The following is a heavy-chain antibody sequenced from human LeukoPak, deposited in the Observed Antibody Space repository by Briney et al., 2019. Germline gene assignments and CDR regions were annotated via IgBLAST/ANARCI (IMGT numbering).Heavy chain of an antibody. CDR3: AGVEGGWTGGWFDP. Sequence: TGGSLRLSCPASGFTFSNYGMHWVRQAPGKGLEWVAAISYDGGNQYYSDSVKGRFTISRDNSKNTLYLQINSLRPDDTAVYYCAGVEGGWTGGWFDPWGQGTLVTVSS. CDR1: GFTFSNYG. V-gene: IGHV3-30*03. D-gene: IGHD3/OR15-3a*01. J-gene: IGHJ5*02. CDR2: ISYDGGNQ.